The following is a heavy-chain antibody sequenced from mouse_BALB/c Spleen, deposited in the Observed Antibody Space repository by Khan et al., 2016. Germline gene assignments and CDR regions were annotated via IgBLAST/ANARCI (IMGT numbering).Heavy chain of an antibody. CDR3: ARENYRYYFDY. J-gene: IGHJ2*01. V-gene: IGHV5-6-3*01. D-gene: IGHD2-14*01. Sequence: EVELVESGGGLVQPGGSLKLSCAASGFTFSTYGMSWVRQTPDKRLELVATINSNGGSTYYPDSVKGRFTISRDNAKNTLYLQMSSLKSEDTAVYYCARENYRYYFDYWGQGTTLTVSS. CDR1: GFTFSTYG. CDR2: INSNGGST.